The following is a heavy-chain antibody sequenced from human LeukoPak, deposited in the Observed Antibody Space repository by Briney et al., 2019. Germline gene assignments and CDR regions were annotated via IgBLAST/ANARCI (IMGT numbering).Heavy chain of an antibody. Sequence: PSETLSLTCTVSGGSISSYYWSWIRQPAGKGLEWIGRIYTSGSTNYDPSLKSRVTISVDTSKNQFSLKLSSVTAADTAVYYCARHGDYDSSGYSAFDIWGQGTMVTVSS. CDR1: GGSISSYY. J-gene: IGHJ3*02. CDR2: IYTSGST. CDR3: ARHGDYDSSGYSAFDI. D-gene: IGHD3-22*01. V-gene: IGHV4-4*07.